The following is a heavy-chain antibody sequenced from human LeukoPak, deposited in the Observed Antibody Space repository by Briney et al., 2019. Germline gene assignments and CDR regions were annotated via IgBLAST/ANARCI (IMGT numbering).Heavy chain of an antibody. CDR3: TRVSELANYFDY. CDR1: GFTFSGSA. V-gene: IGHV3-73*01. J-gene: IGHJ4*02. CDR2: IRSKANSYAT. Sequence: PGGSLRLSCAASGFTFSGSAMHWVRQASGKGLEWVGRIRSKANSYATAYAASVKGRFTISRDDSKNTAYLQMNSLKTEDTAVYYCTRVSELANYFDYWGQGTLVTVSS.